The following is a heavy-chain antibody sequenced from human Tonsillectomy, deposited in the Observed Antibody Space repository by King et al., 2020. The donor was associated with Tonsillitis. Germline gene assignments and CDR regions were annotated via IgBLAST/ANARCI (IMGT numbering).Heavy chain of an antibody. Sequence: VQLQESGPGLVKPSETLSLTCTVSGGSISSYYWSWLRQPAGKGLEWIGRIYTSGSTNYNPSLKSRVTMSVDTSKNQFSLKLSSVTAADPAVYYCARETYFYGSSGSPVYYFDYWGQGTLVTVSS. V-gene: IGHV4-4*07. CDR2: IYTSGST. CDR3: ARETYFYGSSGSPVYYFDY. D-gene: IGHD3-22*01. J-gene: IGHJ4*02. CDR1: GGSISSYY.